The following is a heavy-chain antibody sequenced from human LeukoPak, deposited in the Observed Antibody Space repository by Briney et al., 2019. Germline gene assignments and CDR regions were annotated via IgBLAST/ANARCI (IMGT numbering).Heavy chain of an antibody. V-gene: IGHV4-59*01. D-gene: IGHD4-17*01. Sequence: SETLSLTCTVSGGSISSYYWSWIRQPPGKGLEWIGYIYYSGSTNYNPSLKSRVTISVDTSKNQFSLKLSSVTAADTAVYYCARVGDYGDHYFNYWGQGTLVTVSS. J-gene: IGHJ4*02. CDR1: GGSISSYY. CDR2: IYYSGST. CDR3: ARVGDYGDHYFNY.